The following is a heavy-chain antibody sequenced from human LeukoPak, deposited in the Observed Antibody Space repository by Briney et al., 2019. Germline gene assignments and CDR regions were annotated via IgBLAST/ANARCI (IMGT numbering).Heavy chain of an antibody. CDR2: INHSGST. CDR3: ARLPIQSAYYYYYMDV. D-gene: IGHD4-11*01. V-gene: IGHV4-34*01. J-gene: IGHJ6*03. Sequence: SETLSLTCAVYGGSFSGYYWSWIRQPPGKGLEWIGEINHSGSTNYNPSLKSRVTISVDTSKNQFSLKLSSVTAADTAVYYCARLPIQSAYYYYYMDVWGKGTTVTVSS. CDR1: GGSFSGYY.